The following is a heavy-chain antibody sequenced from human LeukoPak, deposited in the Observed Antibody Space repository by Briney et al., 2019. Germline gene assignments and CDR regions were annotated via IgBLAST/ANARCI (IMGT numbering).Heavy chain of an antibody. Sequence: GGSLRLSCAASGFSVSSNYMNWVRQAPGKGLEWVSVIYSDGSAYYADSVKGRFTVSRHNSKNTLYLQMNSLRTEDTAVYYCAREEWFFDYWGQGTLVTVSS. CDR2: IYSDGSA. D-gene: IGHD3-3*01. CDR1: GFSVSSNY. V-gene: IGHV3-53*04. CDR3: AREEWFFDY. J-gene: IGHJ4*02.